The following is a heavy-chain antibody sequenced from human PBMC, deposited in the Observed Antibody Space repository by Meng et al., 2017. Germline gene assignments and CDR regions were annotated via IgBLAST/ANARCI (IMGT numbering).Heavy chain of an antibody. V-gene: IGHV4-4*02. CDR1: GGSISSSNW. D-gene: IGHD2-15*01. CDR2: IYHSGST. Sequence: QVQLQESGPVLVKPSGTLSLTCAVSGGSISSSNWWSWVRQPPGKGLEWIGEIYHSGSTNYNPSLKSRVTISVDKSKNQFSLKLSSVTAADTAVYYCARWSIYCSGGSCYSFDYWGQGTLVTVSS. J-gene: IGHJ4*02. CDR3: ARWSIYCSGGSCYSFDY.